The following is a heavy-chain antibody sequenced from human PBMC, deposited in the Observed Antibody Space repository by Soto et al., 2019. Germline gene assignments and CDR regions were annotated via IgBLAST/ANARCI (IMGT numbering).Heavy chain of an antibody. D-gene: IGHD3-10*01. V-gene: IGHV1-18*01. CDR1: GYTFTRYG. J-gene: IGHJ3*02. CDR3: ARDGSLVRSTVGDAFDI. CDR2: ISAYNGNT. Sequence: ASVKVSCKASGYTFTRYGISWVRQAPGQGLEWMGWISAYNGNTNYAQKLQGRVTMTTDTSTSTAYMELRSLRSDDTAVYYCARDGSLVRSTVGDAFDIWGQGTMVTVSS.